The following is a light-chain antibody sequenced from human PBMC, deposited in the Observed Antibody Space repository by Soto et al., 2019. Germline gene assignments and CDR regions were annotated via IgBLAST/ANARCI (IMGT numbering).Light chain of an antibody. V-gene: IGLV2-11*01. CDR2: DVN. CDR3: CSYGGGLYV. J-gene: IGLJ1*01. Sequence: QSVLTQPRSVSGSPGQSVTISCTGTSSDVGGYNYVSWYQQYPGKAPKLMIYDVNKRPSGVPDRFSGSKSGNTASLTISGLQAEDEADYYCCSYGGGLYVFGLGTQLTVL. CDR1: SSDVGGYNY.